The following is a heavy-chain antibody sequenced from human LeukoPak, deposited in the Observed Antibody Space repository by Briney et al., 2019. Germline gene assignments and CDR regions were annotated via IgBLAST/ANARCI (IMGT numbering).Heavy chain of an antibody. CDR3: AKEGFDS. J-gene: IGHJ4*02. CDR2: ISYDGSNK. CDR1: GFTFSSYA. Sequence: QPGGSLRLSCAASGFTFSSYAMHWVRQAPGKGLEWVAVISYDGSNKYYADSVKGRFTISRDNSKNTLYLQMNSLRAEDTAVYYCAKEGFDSWGQGTLVTVSS. V-gene: IGHV3-30-3*01.